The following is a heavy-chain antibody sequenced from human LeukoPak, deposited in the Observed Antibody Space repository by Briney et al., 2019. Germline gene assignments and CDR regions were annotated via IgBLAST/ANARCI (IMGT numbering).Heavy chain of an antibody. CDR3: AKDRTVTTPLKWFDP. CDR2: ISGSGGST. J-gene: IGHJ5*02. CDR1: GFTFCSYA. V-gene: IGHV3-23*01. D-gene: IGHD4-17*01. Sequence: PGGSLRLSXAASGFTFCSYAMSWVRQAPGKGLEWLSAISGSGGSTYYADSVKGRFTISRDNSKNTLYLQMNSLRAEDTAVYYCAKDRTVTTPLKWFDPWGQGTLVTVSS.